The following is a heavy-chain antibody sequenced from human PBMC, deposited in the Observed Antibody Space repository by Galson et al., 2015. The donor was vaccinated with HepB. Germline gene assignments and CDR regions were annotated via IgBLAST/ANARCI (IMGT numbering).Heavy chain of an antibody. Sequence: SVKVSCKASGYTFTSYGISWVRQAPGQGLEWMGWISAYNGNTNYAQKLQGRVTMTTDTSTSTAYMELMSLRSDDTAVYYCARAVAGTFFESYGMDVWGQGTTVTVSS. J-gene: IGHJ6*02. CDR2: ISAYNGNT. V-gene: IGHV1-18*01. D-gene: IGHD6-19*01. CDR3: ARAVAGTFFESYGMDV. CDR1: GYTFTSYG.